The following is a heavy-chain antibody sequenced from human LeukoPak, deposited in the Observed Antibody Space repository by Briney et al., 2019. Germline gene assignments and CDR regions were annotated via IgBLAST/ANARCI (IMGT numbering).Heavy chain of an antibody. D-gene: IGHD3-22*01. Sequence: VASVTVSCTASGGTFSSYAISWVRQAPGQGLERMGGIIPIFGTANYAQKFQGRVTITADESTSTAYMELSSLRSEDTAVYYCAWRDYYDSSGYYSWGQGTLVTVSS. CDR3: AWRDYYDSSGYYS. J-gene: IGHJ4*02. CDR1: GGTFSSYA. CDR2: IIPIFGTA. V-gene: IGHV1-69*01.